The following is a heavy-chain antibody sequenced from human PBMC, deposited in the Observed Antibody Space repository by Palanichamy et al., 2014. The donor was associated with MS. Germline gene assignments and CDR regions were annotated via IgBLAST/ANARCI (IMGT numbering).Heavy chain of an antibody. CDR1: VAPSAVVITT. CDR2: IYYSGSA. V-gene: IGHV4-30-4*01. J-gene: IGHJ1*01. CDR3: ARQYCSNGSCSFMSPVS. D-gene: IGHD2-8*01. Sequence: VQLQDGPRTGEALTRPCPSPALSLVAPSAVVITTGLGSASPHEKGLEWIGYIYYSGSAYYNPFLKSRATISIDTSMNQFSLHLSSVTAADTAVYYCARQYCSNGSCSFMSPVSWGQGTLVTVSS.